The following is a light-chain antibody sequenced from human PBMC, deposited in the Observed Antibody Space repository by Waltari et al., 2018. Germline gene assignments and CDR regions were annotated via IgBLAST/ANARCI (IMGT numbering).Light chain of an antibody. V-gene: IGLV2-14*01. CDR2: DVN. Sequence: QSALAQPASVSGSPAQSITLSCPGISSDIGGYKYVAWYQQHPGKAPKLLIFDVNNRPSGVSNRFSASKSGNTASLTISDLQAEDEADYYCSSYTTSSTLELFGGGTRLTVL. J-gene: IGLJ3*02. CDR3: SSYTTSSTLEL. CDR1: SSDIGGYKY.